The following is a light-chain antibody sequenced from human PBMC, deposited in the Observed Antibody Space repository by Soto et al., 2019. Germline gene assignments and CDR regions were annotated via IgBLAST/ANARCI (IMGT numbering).Light chain of an antibody. V-gene: IGLV2-8*01. CDR3: VSFAVGTYV. J-gene: IGLJ1*01. Sequence: QSVLTQPPSASGSPGQSVTISCTGTSSDVGAYIFVSWYQQHPGKAPKLMVYDVNRRPPGVPDRFFGSKSGNTASLTVSGLQAEDEADYYCVSFAVGTYVFGTGTMVTVL. CDR1: SSDVGAYIF. CDR2: DVN.